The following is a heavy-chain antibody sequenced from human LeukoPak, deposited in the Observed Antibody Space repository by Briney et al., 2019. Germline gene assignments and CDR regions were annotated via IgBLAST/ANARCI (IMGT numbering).Heavy chain of an antibody. CDR1: GFTVSSNY. CDR2: IYSGGST. V-gene: IGHV3-53*01. CDR3: ASGLVGTTLGAFDV. J-gene: IGHJ3*01. D-gene: IGHD1-26*01. Sequence: GGSLRLSCAASGFTVSSNYMSWVRQAPGKGLEWVSIIYSGGSTYYADSVKGRFTISRDISKNTLHLQMNSLRAEDTAVYYCASGLVGTTLGAFDVGGQGTMVTVSS.